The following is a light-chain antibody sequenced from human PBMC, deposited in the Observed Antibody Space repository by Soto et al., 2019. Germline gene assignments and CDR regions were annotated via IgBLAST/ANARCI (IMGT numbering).Light chain of an antibody. Sequence: EKVMTQSPAALSVSPGERAALSCRASQSVNSNLAWYQRKPGQAPRLLLYGASTRATGIPARFSGSASGTEFTLTISSLQSEDSAVYYCHQYNDWPLIFGGGTKVEIK. CDR3: HQYNDWPLI. CDR2: GAS. CDR1: QSVNSN. V-gene: IGKV3-15*01. J-gene: IGKJ4*01.